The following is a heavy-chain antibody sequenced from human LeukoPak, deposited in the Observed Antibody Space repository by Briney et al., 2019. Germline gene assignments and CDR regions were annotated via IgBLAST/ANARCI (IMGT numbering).Heavy chain of an antibody. CDR3: ATGVGSGSYDFDY. D-gene: IGHD1-26*01. V-gene: IGHV1-24*01. CDR2: FDPEDGET. J-gene: IGHJ4*02. CDR1: GYTLTELS. Sequence: GASVKVSCKVSGYTLTELSMHWVRQAPGKGLEWMGGFDPEDGETIYAQKFQGRVTMTEDPSTDTAYMELSSLRSEDTAVYYCATGVGSGSYDFDYWGQGTLVTVSS.